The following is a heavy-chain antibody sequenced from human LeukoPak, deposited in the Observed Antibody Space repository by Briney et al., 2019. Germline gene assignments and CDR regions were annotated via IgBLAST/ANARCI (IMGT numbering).Heavy chain of an antibody. D-gene: IGHD1-1*01. V-gene: IGHV4-59*01. Sequence: PSETLSLTCTVSGVSISSYYWNWFRQSPGKGREWLAYISYRGRTDFNTSLKSRVTISVDTSKNQFSLKLSSVPAADTAVYYCARAPNWHDRYFEYWGQGTLVTVSS. CDR3: ARAPNWHDRYFEY. J-gene: IGHJ4*02. CDR2: ISYRGRT. CDR1: GVSISSYY.